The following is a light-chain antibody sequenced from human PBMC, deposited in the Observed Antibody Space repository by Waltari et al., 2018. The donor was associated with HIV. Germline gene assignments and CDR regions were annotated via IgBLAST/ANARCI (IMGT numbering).Light chain of an antibody. CDR3: QSYDNALSGSL. CDR2: GNT. Sequence: QSVLTQPPSVSGAPGQRATISCTGTTSTIGAGYDVHWYQQLPGTAPKLLVFGNTNRPSGVPDRFSGSKSGTSASLAITGLQAGDEGDYYCQSYDNALSGSLFGGGTKVTVL. V-gene: IGLV1-40*01. CDR1: TSTIGAGYD. J-gene: IGLJ2*01.